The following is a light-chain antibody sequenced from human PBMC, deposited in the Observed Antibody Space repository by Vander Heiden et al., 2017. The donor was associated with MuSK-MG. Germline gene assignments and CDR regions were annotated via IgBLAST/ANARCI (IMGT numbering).Light chain of an antibody. Sequence: DIQMTQSPSSLSASVGDRVTITCRASQSISSYLNWYRQKPGKAPKLLINAASSLQSGVPSRFSSSRSGTDFTLTISSLQAEDFATYYCRQSYSTLPFTFGPGTKVEIK. V-gene: IGKV1-39*01. CDR1: QSISSY. CDR2: AAS. CDR3: RQSYSTLPFT. J-gene: IGKJ3*01.